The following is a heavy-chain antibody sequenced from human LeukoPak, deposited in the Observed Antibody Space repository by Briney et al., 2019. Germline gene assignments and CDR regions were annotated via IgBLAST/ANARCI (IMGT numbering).Heavy chain of an antibody. CDR1: GFTFNTYG. D-gene: IGHD5-24*01. CDR2: ISSDGFNK. V-gene: IGHV3-30*18. CDR3: AKDRVGHGYNFDP. J-gene: IGHJ5*02. Sequence: PGGSLRLSCAASGFTFNTYGMHWVRQAPGKGLEWVAVISSDGFNKNYGDSVRGRFTISRDNSRNTLFLEMNSLRAEDTAVYYCAKDRVGHGYNFDPWGQGTLVTVSS.